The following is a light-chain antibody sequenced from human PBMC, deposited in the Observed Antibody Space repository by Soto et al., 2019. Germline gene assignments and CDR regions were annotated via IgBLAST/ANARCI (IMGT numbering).Light chain of an antibody. CDR2: GES. CDR3: QQYNNWPPLT. CDR1: QSVSSN. J-gene: IGKJ4*01. V-gene: IGKV3-15*01. Sequence: EIVMTQSPATLSVSPGERATLSCRASQSVSSNLAWYQQKPGQAPRLLIYGESTRATGIPARFSGSGSGTAFTLTISSLQSEDFGVYYCQQYNNWPPLTFGGGTKVEIK.